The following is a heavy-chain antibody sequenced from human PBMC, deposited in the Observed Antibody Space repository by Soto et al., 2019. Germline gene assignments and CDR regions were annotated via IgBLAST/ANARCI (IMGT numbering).Heavy chain of an antibody. D-gene: IGHD3-16*01. CDR3: ARGGGPLDY. CDR2: ISYDGSNK. V-gene: IGHV3-30-3*01. CDR1: GFTFSSYA. J-gene: IGHJ4*02. Sequence: GGSLRLSCAASGFTFSSYAMHWVCQAPGKGLEWVAVISYDGSNKYYADSVKGRFTISRDNSKNTLYLQMNSLRAEDTAVYYCARGGGPLDYWGQGTLVTVSS.